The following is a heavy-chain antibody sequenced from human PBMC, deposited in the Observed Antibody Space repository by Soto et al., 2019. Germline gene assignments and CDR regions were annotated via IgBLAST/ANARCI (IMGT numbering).Heavy chain of an antibody. D-gene: IGHD2-8*01. CDR2: ITPLLGTA. Sequence: QVQLVQSGAEVKKPGSSVRVSCKASGDTFTGHAITWVRQAPAQGLEWLGVITPLLGTANYPPNFQGRVTITADDSATTPFLALTSLKFDDTAVYYCARLRLEPEGANIPLMFGLDVWGQGTTVTVSS. J-gene: IGHJ6*02. CDR3: ARLRLEPEGANIPLMFGLDV. CDR1: GDTFTGHA. V-gene: IGHV1-69*01.